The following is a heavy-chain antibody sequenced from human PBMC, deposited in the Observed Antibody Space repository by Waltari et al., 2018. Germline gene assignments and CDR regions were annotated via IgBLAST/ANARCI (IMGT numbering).Heavy chain of an antibody. CDR1: GFPFIYAW. CDR3: ATDNRRYYGSGTFDY. CDR2: IRSDTDGGTT. J-gene: IGHJ4*02. D-gene: IGHD3-10*01. Sequence: EVQLVESGGGLVQPGGSLRLSCVASGFPFIYAWMSLVRQAPGKGLEWVGRIRSDTDGGTTDYAAPVKGRFTISRDDSKNMVFLQMNSLKTEDTAVYYCATDNRRYYGSGTFDYWGQGTQVTVSS. V-gene: IGHV3-15*01.